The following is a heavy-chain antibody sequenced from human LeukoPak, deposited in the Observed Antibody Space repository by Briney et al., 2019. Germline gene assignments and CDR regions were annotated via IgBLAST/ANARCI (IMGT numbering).Heavy chain of an antibody. Sequence: GASVKVSCKASGYTFTSYGISWARQAPGQGLEWMGWISAYNGNTNYAQKLQGRVTMTTDTSTSTAYMELRSLRSDDTAVYYCARELRGPAASGGWFDPWGQGTLVTVSS. CDR2: ISAYNGNT. J-gene: IGHJ5*02. V-gene: IGHV1-18*01. CDR3: ARELRGPAASGGWFDP. CDR1: GYTFTSYG. D-gene: IGHD2-2*01.